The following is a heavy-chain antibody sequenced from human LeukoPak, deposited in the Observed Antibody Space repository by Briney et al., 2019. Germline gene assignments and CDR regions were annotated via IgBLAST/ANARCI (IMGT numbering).Heavy chain of an antibody. V-gene: IGHV3-23*01. CDR2: ISGSGGST. Sequence: PGGSLRLSCAASGFTFSSYAMSWVRQAPGKGLEWVSAISGSGGSTYYADSVKGRFTISRDNSKNTLYLQMNSLRAEDTAVYYCAKDQKYYYDSSGYYPYWGQGTLVTVSS. CDR3: AKDQKYYYDSSGYYPY. D-gene: IGHD3-22*01. J-gene: IGHJ4*02. CDR1: GFTFSSYA.